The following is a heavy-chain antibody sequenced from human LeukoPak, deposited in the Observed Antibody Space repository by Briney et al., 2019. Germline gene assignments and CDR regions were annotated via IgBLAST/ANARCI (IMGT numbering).Heavy chain of an antibody. D-gene: IGHD3-22*01. CDR1: GGPISSSSYY. Sequence: SETLSLTCTVSGGPISSSSYYWGWIRQPPGKGLEWIGSIYYSGSTYYNPSLKSRVTISVDTSKNQFSLKLSSVTAADTAVYYCARDLRSYYYDSSGYSYYFDYWGQGTLVTVSS. CDR3: ARDLRSYYYDSSGYSYYFDY. CDR2: IYYSGST. J-gene: IGHJ4*02. V-gene: IGHV4-39*07.